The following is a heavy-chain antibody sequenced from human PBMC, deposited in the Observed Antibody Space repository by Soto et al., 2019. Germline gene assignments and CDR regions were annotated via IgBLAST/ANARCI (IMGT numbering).Heavy chain of an antibody. CDR2: IFYSGST. V-gene: IGHV4-39*01. CDR3: ARRRSGSYSWWFDP. J-gene: IGHJ5*02. Sequence: SETLSLTCNVSGGSISSSRSYWAWIRQPPGKGLEWIANIFYSGSTYYNPYLASRVTVSVDTSKNQFSLKLSSVTAADTAVYNCARRRSGSYSWWFDPWGQGTLVTVSS. D-gene: IGHD1-26*01. CDR1: GGSISSSRSY.